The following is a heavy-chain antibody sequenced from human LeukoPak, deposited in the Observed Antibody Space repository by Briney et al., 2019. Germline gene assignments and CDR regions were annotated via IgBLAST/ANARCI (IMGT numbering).Heavy chain of an antibody. J-gene: IGHJ4*02. D-gene: IGHD2-2*01. CDR1: GFTFTSYS. Sequence: GGSLRLSCAASGFTFTSYSMSWVRQAPGKGLEWVSAISGSGGSTYYADSVKGRFTISRDNSKNTLYLQMNSLRAEDTAVYYCAIRGDCSSTSCYPPFDYWGQGTLVTVSS. CDR2: ISGSGGST. V-gene: IGHV3-23*01. CDR3: AIRGDCSSTSCYPPFDY.